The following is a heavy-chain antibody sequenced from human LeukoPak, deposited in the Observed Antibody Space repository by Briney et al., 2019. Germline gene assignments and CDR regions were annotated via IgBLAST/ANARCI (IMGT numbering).Heavy chain of an antibody. CDR2: IYTSGST. J-gene: IGHJ6*03. D-gene: IGHD4-17*01. CDR1: GGSISSYY. Sequence: SETLSLTCTVSGGSISSYYWSWIRQPAGKGLEWIGRIYTSGSTNYNPSLKSRVTMSVDTSKNQFSLKLSSVTAADTAVYYCARGRPSHPLYGPRRRDYYYYYMDVWGKGTTVTISS. V-gene: IGHV4-4*07. CDR3: ARGRPSHPLYGPRRRDYYYYYMDV.